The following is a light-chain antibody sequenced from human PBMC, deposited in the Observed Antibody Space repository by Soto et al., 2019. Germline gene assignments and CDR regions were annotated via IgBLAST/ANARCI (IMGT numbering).Light chain of an antibody. Sequence: IVLTQSPGTLSLSPGERTTLSCRASQSISRYLAWYQQKPGQGPRLLIYGASSRATGTPDRFSASGSGTDFTLTINTLEPEDFAVYFCQRYGRSQWTFGQGTKVDI. CDR1: QSISRY. V-gene: IGKV3-20*01. J-gene: IGKJ1*01. CDR3: QRYGRSQWT. CDR2: GAS.